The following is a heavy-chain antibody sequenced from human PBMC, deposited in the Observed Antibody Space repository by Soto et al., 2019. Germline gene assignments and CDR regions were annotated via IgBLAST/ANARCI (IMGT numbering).Heavy chain of an antibody. CDR1: GDSIRNSGHY. J-gene: IGHJ3*01. V-gene: IGHV4-39*01. D-gene: IGHD6-19*01. CDR3: ARPATVAPPDAFQV. CDR2: VYYSGTS. Sequence: QVHLQESGPRLVEPSETLSLTCSVSGDSIRNSGHYWGWVRQPPGKGLEWIGSVYYSGTSYRKPSPKSRLTMSIDTSKNQFSLRLTSVTAADTAIYYCARPATVAPPDAFQVWSQGTLVTFSS.